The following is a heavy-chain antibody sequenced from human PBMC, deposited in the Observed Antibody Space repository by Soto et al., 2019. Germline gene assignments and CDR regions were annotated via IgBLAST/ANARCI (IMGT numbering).Heavy chain of an antibody. D-gene: IGHD3-10*01. Sequence: QLQLQESGPGLVKPSETLSLTCTVSGGSISSSSYYWGWIRQPPGKGLEWIGSIYYSGSTYYNPSLKSRVTISVDTSKNQFSLKLSSVTAADTAVYYCARYYYGSGSYPFDYWGQGTLVTVSS. CDR2: IYYSGST. CDR1: GGSISSSSYY. CDR3: ARYYYGSGSYPFDY. J-gene: IGHJ4*02. V-gene: IGHV4-39*01.